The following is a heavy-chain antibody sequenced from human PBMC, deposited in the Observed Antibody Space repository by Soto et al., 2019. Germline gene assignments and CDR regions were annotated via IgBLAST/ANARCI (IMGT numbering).Heavy chain of an antibody. J-gene: IGHJ4*02. Sequence: QVQLQQWGAGLLKPSETLSLTCAVYGESFSGYYWTWIRQPPGKGLEWIGEINHSGSTNYNPSLTSRVTMSVDTSKNQFSLKLSSVTAADTAVYYCASRGWTFDYWGQGTLVTVSS. V-gene: IGHV4-34*01. CDR2: INHSGST. CDR1: GESFSGYY. CDR3: ASRGWTFDY. D-gene: IGHD6-19*01.